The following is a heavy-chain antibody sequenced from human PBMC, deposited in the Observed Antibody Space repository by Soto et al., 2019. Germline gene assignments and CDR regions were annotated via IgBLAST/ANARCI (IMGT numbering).Heavy chain of an antibody. CDR2: IYPGDSDT. V-gene: IGHV5-51*01. CDR1: GYAFTNYW. CDR3: AISDTAMEIFDY. Sequence: GESLKGACKASGYAFTNYWIGWVREMPGKGLEWMGIIYPGDSDTRYSPSFQGQVTISADKSISTAYLQWSSLKASDTAMYYCAISDTAMEIFDYWGQGTLVTVPS. D-gene: IGHD5-18*01. J-gene: IGHJ4*02.